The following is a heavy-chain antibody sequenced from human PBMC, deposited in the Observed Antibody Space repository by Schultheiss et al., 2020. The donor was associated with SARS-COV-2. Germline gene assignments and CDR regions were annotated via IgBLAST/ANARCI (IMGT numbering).Heavy chain of an antibody. J-gene: IGHJ3*02. CDR3: ARERGQRGAFDI. CDR1: GGSLSGYY. V-gene: IGHV4-34*01. Sequence: SQTLSLTCTVSGGSLSGYYWSWIRQPPGKGLEWIGEINQSGSTNYNPSLKSRVTMSVDTSKNQFSLKLSSVTAADTAVYYCARERGQRGAFDIWGQGTMVTVSS. CDR2: INQSGST. D-gene: IGHD5-24*01.